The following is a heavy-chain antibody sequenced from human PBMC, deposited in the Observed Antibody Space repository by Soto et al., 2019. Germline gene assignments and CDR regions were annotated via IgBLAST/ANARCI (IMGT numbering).Heavy chain of an antibody. CDR1: GGSISSGGYY. D-gene: IGHD4-4*01. CDR3: ASSTVTTGAGAFDI. V-gene: IGHV4-31*03. J-gene: IGHJ3*02. Sequence: QVQLQESGPGLVKPSQTLSLTCTVSGGSISSGGYYWSWIRQHPGKGLEWIGYIYYSGSTYYNPSLKSRVTXXVXTXXNQFSLKLSSVTAADTAVYYCASSTVTTGAGAFDIWGQGTMVTVSS. CDR2: IYYSGST.